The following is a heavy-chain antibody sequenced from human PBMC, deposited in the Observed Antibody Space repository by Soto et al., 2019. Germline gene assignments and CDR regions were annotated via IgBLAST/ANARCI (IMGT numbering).Heavy chain of an antibody. CDR3: ASARHIGP. CDR1: GFIFSNYY. J-gene: IGHJ5*02. V-gene: IGHV3-7*01. D-gene: IGHD2-21*01. Sequence: EVQLEESGGGLVQPGGSLRLSCAASGFIFSNYYMSWVRQPPGKGLEWVANIKEDGSERNYVDSVKGRFTISRDNAENSLYLQMNSLRAEDTAVYYCASARHIGPWGQGTLVTVSS. CDR2: IKEDGSER.